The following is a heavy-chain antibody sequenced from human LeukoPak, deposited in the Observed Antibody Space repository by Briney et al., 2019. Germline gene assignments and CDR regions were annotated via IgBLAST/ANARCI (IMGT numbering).Heavy chain of an antibody. J-gene: IGHJ4*02. V-gene: IGHV3-9*03. Sequence: PGRSLRLSCAASGFTFDDYDMHWVRQAPGKGLEWVSGISWNSGSIGYADSVKGRFTISRDNAKNSLYLQMNSLRAEDMALYYCAASIAGGDYWGQGTLVTVSS. CDR3: AASIAGGDY. CDR2: ISWNSGSI. D-gene: IGHD1-14*01. CDR1: GFTFDDYD.